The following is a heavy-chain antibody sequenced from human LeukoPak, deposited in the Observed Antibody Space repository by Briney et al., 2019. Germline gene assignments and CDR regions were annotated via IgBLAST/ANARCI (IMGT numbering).Heavy chain of an antibody. J-gene: IGHJ4*02. CDR2: IDNRGSI. V-gene: IGHV4-34*01. CDR3: ARDSDSGFQ. Sequence: SETLSLTCTVSGGSFSFYFWHWIRQPPGEGLDWIGEIDNRGSIQYKPSLRSRGIISIDTSGNHFSLKLTSVTAADTAVYFCARDSDSGFQWGQGVLVTVSS. CDR1: GGSFSFYF. D-gene: IGHD3-16*01.